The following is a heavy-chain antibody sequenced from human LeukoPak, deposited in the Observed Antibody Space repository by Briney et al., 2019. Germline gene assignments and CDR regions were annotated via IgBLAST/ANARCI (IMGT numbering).Heavy chain of an antibody. Sequence: PPETLSLTCTVSGGSISRFYWSWIRQPPGKGLGWVGYIYYRGSTKYNPSPKSGVTISVDTSKNQFSLKRSSVTAAYTAVDYCARELSLPMVRGAGYYFDYWGQGTLVTVSS. CDR3: ARELSLPMVRGAGYYFDY. J-gene: IGHJ4*02. D-gene: IGHD3-10*01. CDR1: GGSISRFY. V-gene: IGHV4-59*01. CDR2: IYYRGST.